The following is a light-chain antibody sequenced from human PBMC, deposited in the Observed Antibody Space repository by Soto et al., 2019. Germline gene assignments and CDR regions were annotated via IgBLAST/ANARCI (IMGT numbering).Light chain of an antibody. Sequence: LTQPPSASGTPGQRVTISCSGSSSNIGSNSVNWYQQLPGTAPKLLIYSNNQRPSGVPDRFSGSKSGTSASLAISGLQSQDEADYYCAAWDDSLNGGVFGGGTKLTVL. CDR1: SSNIGSNS. CDR3: AAWDDSLNGGV. CDR2: SNN. J-gene: IGLJ3*02. V-gene: IGLV1-44*01.